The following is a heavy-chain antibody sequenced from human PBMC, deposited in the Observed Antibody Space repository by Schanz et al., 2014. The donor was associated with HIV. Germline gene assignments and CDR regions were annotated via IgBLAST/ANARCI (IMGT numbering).Heavy chain of an antibody. J-gene: IGHJ4*02. CDR1: GYTFIHYG. CDR3: ARRYSSSWYYFDS. CDR2: ISTYNGNP. V-gene: IGHV1-18*01. D-gene: IGHD6-13*01. Sequence: QVQLVQSGAEVQGPGASVKVSCKASGYTFIHYGITWVRPAPGQGLEWLGWISTYNGNPNYAQKFQGRVTMTTDTSTSTVYLELRSLRSDDTAMYYCARRYSSSWYYFDSWGQGTLVTVSS.